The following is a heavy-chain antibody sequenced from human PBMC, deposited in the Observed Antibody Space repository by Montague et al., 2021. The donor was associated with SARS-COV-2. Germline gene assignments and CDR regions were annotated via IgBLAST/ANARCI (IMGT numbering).Heavy chain of an antibody. CDR3: TRHVHMTWPEPSPGFDY. Sequence: SETLSLTCSVSGDSISNSSYNWGWIRQPPGKGLEWIGSVHYSGRPYYNPSLKSRVTIYVDTSKNQLSLKLRSVTAADTAVYYCTRHVHMTWPEPSPGFDYWGQGTLVTVSS. V-gene: IGHV4-39*01. CDR1: GDSISNSSYN. D-gene: IGHD1-1*01. CDR2: VHYSGRP. J-gene: IGHJ4*02.